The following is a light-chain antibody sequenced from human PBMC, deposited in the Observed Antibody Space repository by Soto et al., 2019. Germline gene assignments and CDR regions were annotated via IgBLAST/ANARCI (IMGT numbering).Light chain of an antibody. CDR3: GSHAGSSAV. Sequence: QSALTQPPSASGCPGQSVTISCTGTSSDVGGYNYVSWYQQHPGKAPKVIIYDVSKRPSGVPDRFSGSKSGNTASLTVSGLQAEDEADYYCGSHAGSSAVFGGGTKLTVL. J-gene: IGLJ2*01. V-gene: IGLV2-8*01. CDR1: SSDVGGYNY. CDR2: DVS.